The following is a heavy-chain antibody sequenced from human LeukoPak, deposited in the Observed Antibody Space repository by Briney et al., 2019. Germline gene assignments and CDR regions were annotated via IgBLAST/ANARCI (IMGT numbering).Heavy chain of an antibody. V-gene: IGHV4-59*03. D-gene: IGHD3/OR15-3a*01. CDR2: IYYRGDI. Sequence: SETLSLTCSVSDGSIRTYYWSWIRQSPGQGLEWIGNIYYRGDINYNPSLKSRVIISIDTSKNQFSLRVTSLTAADTAVYYCATNKDWAEADWGQGTLVIVSS. CDR3: ATNKDWAEAD. J-gene: IGHJ4*02. CDR1: DGSIRTYY.